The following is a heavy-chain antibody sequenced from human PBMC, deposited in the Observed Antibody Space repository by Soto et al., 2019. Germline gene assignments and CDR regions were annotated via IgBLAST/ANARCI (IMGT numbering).Heavy chain of an antibody. Sequence: GGSLRLSCAASGITFTYHFMDWVRQAPGQGLGLVGRAKTRAFGYATQYAASVKGRFTVSRDDSENSFYLHMNTLETDDTAVYYCSSPRFAGDALRDRYFDFWGRGTLVTVSS. V-gene: IGHV3-72*01. CDR3: SSPRFAGDALRDRYFDF. CDR2: AKTRAFGYAT. J-gene: IGHJ2*01. D-gene: IGHD2-21*01. CDR1: GITFTYHF.